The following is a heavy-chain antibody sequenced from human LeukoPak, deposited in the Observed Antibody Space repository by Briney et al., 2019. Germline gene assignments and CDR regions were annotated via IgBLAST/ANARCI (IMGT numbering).Heavy chain of an antibody. D-gene: IGHD4-17*01. J-gene: IGHJ4*02. Sequence: SETLSLTCAVSGGSISSSNWWSWVRQPPGKGLEWIGEIYHSGSTNYNPSLKSRVTISVDKSKNQFSLKLSSVTAADTAVYYCARAAVNPDYGDYLPLDYWGQGTLVTVSS. V-gene: IGHV4-4*02. CDR1: GGSISSSNW. CDR2: IYHSGST. CDR3: ARAAVNPDYGDYLPLDY.